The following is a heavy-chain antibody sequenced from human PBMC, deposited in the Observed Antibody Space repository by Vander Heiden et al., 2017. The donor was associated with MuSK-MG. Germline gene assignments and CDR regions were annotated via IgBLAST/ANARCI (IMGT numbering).Heavy chain of an antibody. D-gene: IGHD3-3*01. Sequence: QVQLVESGGGVVQPGRSLRHSCAASGFTFSSYGMHWVRQAPGKGLEWVAVISYDGRNKYYADSVKGRFTISRDNSKNTLYLQMNSLRAEDTAVYYCAKERLRFLEWWGQGTLVTVSS. CDR3: AKERLRFLEW. CDR2: ISYDGRNK. CDR1: GFTFSSYG. V-gene: IGHV3-30*18. J-gene: IGHJ4*02.